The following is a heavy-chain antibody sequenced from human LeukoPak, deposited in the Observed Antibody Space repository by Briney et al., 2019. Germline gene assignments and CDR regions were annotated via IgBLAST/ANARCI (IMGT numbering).Heavy chain of an antibody. CDR3: ARRYCSSTSCYLFDY. V-gene: IGHV3-7*01. CDR2: IKQDGSEK. J-gene: IGHJ4*02. Sequence: GGSLRLSCAASGFTFSSYWMSWVRQAPGKGLEWVANIKQDGSEKYYVDSVKGRFTISRDNAKNSLYLQMNSLRAEDTAVYYCARRYCSSTSCYLFDYWGQGTLVTVSS. CDR1: GFTFSSYW. D-gene: IGHD2-2*01.